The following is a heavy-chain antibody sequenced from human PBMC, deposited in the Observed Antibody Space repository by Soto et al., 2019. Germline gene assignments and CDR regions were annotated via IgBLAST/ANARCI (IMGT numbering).Heavy chain of an antibody. D-gene: IGHD3-16*01. CDR3: ARGGTPIDY. V-gene: IGHV1-18*01. CDR2: ISAYNGNT. J-gene: IGHJ4*02. Sequence: ASVKVSCKASGYTFTNFGISWVRQAPGQGLEWMGWISAYNGNTNYAQNFQGRVTMTTDTSTSTAYMELRSLRSDDTAVYYGARGGTPIDYRAQGTLVPVSS. CDR1: GYTFTNFG.